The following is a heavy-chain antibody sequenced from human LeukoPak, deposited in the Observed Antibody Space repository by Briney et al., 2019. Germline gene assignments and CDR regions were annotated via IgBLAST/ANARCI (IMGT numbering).Heavy chain of an antibody. D-gene: IGHD4-11*01. CDR2: MNPNSGDT. V-gene: IGHV1-8*01. Sequence: ASVTVSCKASGYTFTSYDFNWVRQAPGQGLEWLGWMNPNSGDTGYAQRFQGRVSMTRDTSITTAYMELSSLRSDDTAIYYCARNTPNYSDFDFWGQGTLVTVSS. CDR1: GYTFTSYD. CDR3: ARNTPNYSDFDF. J-gene: IGHJ4*02.